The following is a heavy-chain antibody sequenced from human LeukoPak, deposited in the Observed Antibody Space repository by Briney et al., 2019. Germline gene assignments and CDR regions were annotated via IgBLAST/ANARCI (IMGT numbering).Heavy chain of an antibody. CDR2: IYRGGST. V-gene: IGHV3-53*01. CDR3: ARDQPSDSGDAFDI. J-gene: IGHJ3*02. D-gene: IGHD3-3*01. CDR1: GFTVSSNY. Sequence: GGSLRLSCAASGFTVSSNYMSWVRQAPGKGLEWVSVIYRGGSTKYADSVKGRFTISRDNSKNTLNLQMNSLRAEDTAVYYCARDQPSDSGDAFDIWGQGTMVTVSS.